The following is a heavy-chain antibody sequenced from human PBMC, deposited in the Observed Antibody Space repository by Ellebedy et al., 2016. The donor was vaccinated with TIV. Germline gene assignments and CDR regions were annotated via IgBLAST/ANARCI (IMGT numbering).Heavy chain of an antibody. CDR1: GSSISSYY. V-gene: IGHV4-59*08. CDR2: IYYSGST. J-gene: IGHJ2*01. D-gene: IGHD3/OR15-3a*01. Sequence: SETLSLTCTVSGSSISSYYWSWIRQGPGKGLEWIGYIYYSGSTNYNPSLKSRVTISVDTSKNQSSLKLSSVTAADTALYYCARSLMIFSFDKCYFDLWGRGTLVTVSS. CDR3: ARSLMIFSFDKCYFDL.